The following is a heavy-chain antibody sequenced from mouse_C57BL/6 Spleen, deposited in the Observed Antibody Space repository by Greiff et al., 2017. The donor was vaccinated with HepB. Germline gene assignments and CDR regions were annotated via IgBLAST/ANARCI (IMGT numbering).Heavy chain of an antibody. J-gene: IGHJ3*01. CDR2: IDPSDSET. CDR3: ARGTHYSSYEDGFAY. V-gene: IGHV1-52*01. D-gene: IGHD2-5*01. Sequence: VQLQQPGAELVRPGSSVKLSCKASGYTFTSSWMHWVKQRPIQGLEWIGNIDPSDSETHYNQKFKDKATLTVDKSSSTTYMQLSSLTSEDSAVYYCARGTHYSSYEDGFAYWGQGTLVTVSA. CDR1: GYTFTSSW.